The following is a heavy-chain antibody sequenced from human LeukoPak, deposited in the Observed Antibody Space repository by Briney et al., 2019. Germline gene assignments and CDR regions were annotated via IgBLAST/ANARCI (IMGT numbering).Heavy chain of an antibody. Sequence: GGSLRLSCAASGFTFSSYGMHWVRQAPGKGLEWVAFIRYDGSNKYYADSVKGRFTTSRDNSKNTLYLQMNSLRAEDTAVYYCAKAGPLLWFGDDWGQGTLVTVSS. J-gene: IGHJ4*02. CDR3: AKAGPLLWFGDD. D-gene: IGHD3-10*01. V-gene: IGHV3-30*02. CDR2: IRYDGSNK. CDR1: GFTFSSYG.